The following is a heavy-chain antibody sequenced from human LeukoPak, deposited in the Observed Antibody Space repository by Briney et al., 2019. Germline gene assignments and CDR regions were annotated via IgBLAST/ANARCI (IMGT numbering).Heavy chain of an antibody. CDR2: VNHSGST. J-gene: IGHJ6*03. CDR1: GGSLSGYY. D-gene: IGHD3-16*01. V-gene: IGHV4-34*01. CDR3: ARETSQKGAHYMDV. Sequence: PSETLSLTCVVYGGSLSGYYWSWIRQPPGKGLEWIGEVNHSGSTNYNPSLKSRVTISVDTSKNQFSLKLSSVTAADTAVYYCARETSQKGAHYMDVWGKGTTVTISS.